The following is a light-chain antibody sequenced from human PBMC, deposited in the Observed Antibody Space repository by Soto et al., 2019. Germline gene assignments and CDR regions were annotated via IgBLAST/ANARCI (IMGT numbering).Light chain of an antibody. CDR1: QSVRRN. CDR2: DAS. CDR3: QHRKNWTWT. Sequence: EILMTQSPATLSGSAGESATLSCRASQSVRRNLAWYQQRPGKPPRLLIYDASTMATGIPARFSGSGSGTDFTLTISSLEPEDFAVYFCQHRKNWTWTFGRGTKVDIK. J-gene: IGKJ1*01. V-gene: IGKV3-11*01.